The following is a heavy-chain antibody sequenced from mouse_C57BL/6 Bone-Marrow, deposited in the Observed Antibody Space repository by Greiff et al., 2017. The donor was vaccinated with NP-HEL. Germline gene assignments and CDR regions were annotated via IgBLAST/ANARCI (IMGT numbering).Heavy chain of an antibody. CDR1: GFTFSDYY. D-gene: IGHD2-1*01. Sequence: EVKLVESEGGLVQPGSSMKLSCTASGFTFSDYYMAWVRQVPEKGLEWVANINYDGSSTYYLDSLKSRFIISRDNAKNILYLQMSSLKSEDTATYYCARDGGVTAYFDYWGQGTTLTVSS. CDR3: ARDGGVTAYFDY. J-gene: IGHJ2*01. CDR2: INYDGSST. V-gene: IGHV5-16*01.